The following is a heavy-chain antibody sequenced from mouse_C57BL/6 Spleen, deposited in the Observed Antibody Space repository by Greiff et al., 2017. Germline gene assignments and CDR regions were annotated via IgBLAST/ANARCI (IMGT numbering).Heavy chain of an antibody. D-gene: IGHD2-5*01. V-gene: IGHV1-82*01. CDR3: ARGSNYEYFDV. J-gene: IGHJ1*03. CDR2: IYPGDGAT. CDR1: GYAFSSSW. Sequence: QVQLKESGPELAKPGASVSISCKVSGYAFSSSWWNWVQQRPGKGLECIGRIYPGDGATNYNGMFKGKATLTADTSSNTAYMQLSGLTSEDSTFYCCARGSNYEYFDVWGTGTTVTVSS.